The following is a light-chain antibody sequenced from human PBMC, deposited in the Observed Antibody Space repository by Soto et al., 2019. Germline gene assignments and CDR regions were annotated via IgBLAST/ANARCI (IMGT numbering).Light chain of an antibody. CDR1: QSSSSW. CDR2: EAS. Sequence: DIHMTQSPSTLSASVGDRVTITCRASQSSSSWLAWYKQKPGKAPKLLIYEASILESGVPSKFSGVGSGTDVTLTNSILQPDDFATYYSQQYDSYSSTVRRGTKVEIK. V-gene: IGKV1-5*01. J-gene: IGKJ1*01. CDR3: QQYDSYSST.